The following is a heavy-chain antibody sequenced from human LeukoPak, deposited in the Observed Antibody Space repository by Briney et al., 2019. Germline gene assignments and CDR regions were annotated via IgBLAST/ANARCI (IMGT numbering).Heavy chain of an antibody. J-gene: IGHJ2*01. CDR2: VNPKSGDT. V-gene: IGHV1-2*06. D-gene: IGHD6-19*01. CDR3: ARGPGSDWNFEF. Sequence: ASVKVSCKASGYTFSGYYMHWVRQAPGQGLECTGRVNPKSGDTKYAQKFQDRVSVTRDTSITTAYLELNSLKSDDTAIYYCARGPGSDWNFEFWGRGTLITVSS. CDR1: GYTFSGYY.